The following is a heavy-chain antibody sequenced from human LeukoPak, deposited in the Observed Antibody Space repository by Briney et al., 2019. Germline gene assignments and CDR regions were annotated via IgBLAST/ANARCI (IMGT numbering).Heavy chain of an antibody. J-gene: IGHJ4*02. CDR2: ISRSSDII. D-gene: IGHD3-22*01. Sequence: SGGSLRLSCAASGFTFSSYNMNWVRQAPGKGLEWISYISRSSDIIYYGDSVKGRFTISRDNAKNSLYLQMNSLRAEDTAVYYCARDTPTGSGYYFPSVVDYWGQGTLVTVSS. CDR1: GFTFSSYN. CDR3: ARDTPTGSGYYFPSVVDY. V-gene: IGHV3-48*01.